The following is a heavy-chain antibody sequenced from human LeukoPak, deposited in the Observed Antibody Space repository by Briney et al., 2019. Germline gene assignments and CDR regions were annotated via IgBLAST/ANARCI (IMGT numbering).Heavy chain of an antibody. V-gene: IGHV3-21*01. D-gene: IGHD2-21*02. CDR3: ARESTDSQI. Sequence: GRSLRLSAAASGSALSSFSGNWAGQAPGKGLEWVSSISSSSSYIYYADSVKGRFTISRDNAKNSLYLQMNSLRAEDTAVYYSARESTDSQIWGQGTMVTVSS. CDR2: ISSSSSYI. J-gene: IGHJ3*02. CDR1: GSALSSFS.